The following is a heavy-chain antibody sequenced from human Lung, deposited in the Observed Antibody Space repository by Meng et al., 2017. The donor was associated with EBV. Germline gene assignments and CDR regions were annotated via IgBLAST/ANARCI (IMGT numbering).Heavy chain of an antibody. CDR2: IYYTGSS. Sequence: VQLQESGPGLVQPYPPLPLTCTVSGGSVISGGYYWSWIRQQPGKGLEWIGYIYYTGSSFYNPSLKSRVTISVDTSKNQFSLNLSSVTAADTAVYYCANAGRFGESLGDYWGQGILVTVSS. J-gene: IGHJ4*02. D-gene: IGHD3-10*01. CDR1: GGSVISGGYY. V-gene: IGHV4-31*03. CDR3: ANAGRFGESLGDY.